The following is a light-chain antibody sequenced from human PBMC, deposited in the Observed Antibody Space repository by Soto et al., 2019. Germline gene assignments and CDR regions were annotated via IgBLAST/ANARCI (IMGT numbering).Light chain of an antibody. CDR1: QSVTSN. Sequence: EIVLTQSPATLSLSPGERATLSCRASQSVTSNLAWYQQKPGQAPRLLIYDASNRATGIPARFSGSGSGTDFTLAIRSLEPEDFAVYYCQQRNNWPTFGPGPKVDIK. CDR2: DAS. V-gene: IGKV3-11*01. CDR3: QQRNNWPT. J-gene: IGKJ3*01.